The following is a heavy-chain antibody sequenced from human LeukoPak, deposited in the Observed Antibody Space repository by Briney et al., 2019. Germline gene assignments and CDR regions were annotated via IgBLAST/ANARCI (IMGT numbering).Heavy chain of an antibody. D-gene: IGHD3-3*01. Sequence: GGSLRLSCAASGFTFSSYAMNWVRQVPGKGLEWVSSISSGSSYIHYAYSVEGRFTISRDNAKKLVFLQMNSLRVEDTAVYYCARDAYRDFPGVYYMDVWGKGTTVTVSS. CDR1: GFTFSSYA. V-gene: IGHV3-21*01. CDR3: ARDAYRDFPGVYYMDV. J-gene: IGHJ6*03. CDR2: ISSGSSYI.